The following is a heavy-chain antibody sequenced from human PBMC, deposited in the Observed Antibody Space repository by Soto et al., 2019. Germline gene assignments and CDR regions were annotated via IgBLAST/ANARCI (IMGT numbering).Heavy chain of an antibody. V-gene: IGHV4-61*08. D-gene: IGHD2-15*01. J-gene: IGHJ6*02. CDR1: GGYVSSGGDC. CDR2: IYYSGST. CDR3: ARERRGGYCSGGSCYGRYYYYYYGMDV. Sequence: SVTLSLTWTVSGGYVSSGGDCWSWIRTPPGKGLEWIGYIYYSGSTNYNPSLKSRVTISVDTSKNQFSLKLSSVTAADTAVYYCARERRGGYCSGGSCYGRYYYYYYGMDVWGQGTTVTVSS.